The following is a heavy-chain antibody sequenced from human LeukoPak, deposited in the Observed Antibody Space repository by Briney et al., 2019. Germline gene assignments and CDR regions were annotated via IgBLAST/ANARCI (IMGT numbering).Heavy chain of an antibody. J-gene: IGHJ4*02. CDR1: GFTFTRSA. CDR2: IVVGSGNT. CDR3: AAEDSSSSFDY. D-gene: IGHD6-6*01. V-gene: IGHV1-58*01. Sequence: SVNVSCKASGFTFTRSAVQWVRQARGQRLEWIGWIVVGSGNTNYAQKFQERVTITRDMSTSTAYMELSSLRSEDTAVYYCAAEDSSSSFDYWGQGTLVTVSS.